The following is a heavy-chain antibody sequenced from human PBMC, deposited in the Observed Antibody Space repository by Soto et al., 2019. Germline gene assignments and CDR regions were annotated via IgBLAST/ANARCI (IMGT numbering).Heavy chain of an antibody. J-gene: IGHJ4*02. CDR3: AHNGYDFWSGYLFWGYFDY. CDR1: GFSLSISGVS. Sequence: SGPTLVNPTQTPTLTCTFSGFSLSISGVSVGWIRQPPGRALEWLALIYWNDDKRYRPSLKSRLTISKDTSNNQVVLTMTNMDPVDTATYYCAHNGYDFWSGYLFWGYFDYWGQGTLVTVSS. D-gene: IGHD3-3*01. V-gene: IGHV2-5*01. CDR2: IYWNDDK.